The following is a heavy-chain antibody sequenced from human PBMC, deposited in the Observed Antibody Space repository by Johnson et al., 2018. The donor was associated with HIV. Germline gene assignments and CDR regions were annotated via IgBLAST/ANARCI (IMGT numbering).Heavy chain of an antibody. V-gene: IGHV3-30*03. D-gene: IGHD1-26*01. J-gene: IGHJ3*02. CDR3: ASPSGGSYWAFDI. CDR1: GFTFSSYG. CDR2: ISYDGSNK. Sequence: QVQLVESGGGVVQPGRSLRLSCAASGFTFSSYGMHWVRQAPGKGLEWVAVISYDGSNKYYADSVKGRFTISRDNSKNTLYLQMNSLRAEDTAVYYCASPSGGSYWAFDIWGQGTMVTVSS.